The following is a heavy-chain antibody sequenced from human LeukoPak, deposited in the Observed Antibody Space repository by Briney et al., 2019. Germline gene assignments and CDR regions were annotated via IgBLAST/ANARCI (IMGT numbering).Heavy chain of an antibody. Sequence: GGSLRLSCAASGFTFSSYSMNWVRQAPGKGLEWVSYISSSSSTIYYADSVKGRFTISRDNAKNSLYLQMNSLRAEETAVYYCARDKFSSGWYGFDYWGQGTLVTVSS. V-gene: IGHV3-48*04. CDR3: ARDKFSSGWYGFDY. CDR1: GFTFSSYS. J-gene: IGHJ4*02. D-gene: IGHD6-19*01. CDR2: ISSSSSTI.